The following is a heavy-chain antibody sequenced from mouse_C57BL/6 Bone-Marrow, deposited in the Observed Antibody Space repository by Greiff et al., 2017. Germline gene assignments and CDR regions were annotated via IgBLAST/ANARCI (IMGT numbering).Heavy chain of an antibody. CDR1: GFTFSSYA. J-gene: IGHJ4*01. V-gene: IGHV5-4*01. CDR3: AREEEVPYY. D-gene: IGHD2-14*01. Sequence: EVQLVESGGGLVKPGGSLKLSCAASGFTFSSYAMSWVRQTPEKRLEWVATISDGGSYTYYPDNVKGRFTISRDNAKNNLYLQMSHLKSEDTAMYYCAREEEVPYYWGQGTSVTVSS. CDR2: ISDGGSYT.